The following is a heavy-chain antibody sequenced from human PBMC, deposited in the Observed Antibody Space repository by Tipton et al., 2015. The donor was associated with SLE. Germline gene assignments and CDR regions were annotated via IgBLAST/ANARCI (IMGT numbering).Heavy chain of an antibody. CDR3: ARNRDWGSRIDGFDI. J-gene: IGHJ3*02. CDR1: GYRFTNYW. D-gene: IGHD7-27*01. Sequence: VQLVQSGVEVKKPGESLMLSCEGSGYRFTNYWIAWVRQMPGKGLEWVGIIYPGDSDTRYSPSFRGQVTISADKSISTTYLQWHSLKASDTAMYYCARNRDWGSRIDGFDIWGQGTMVSVSS. CDR2: IYPGDSDT. V-gene: IGHV5-51*03.